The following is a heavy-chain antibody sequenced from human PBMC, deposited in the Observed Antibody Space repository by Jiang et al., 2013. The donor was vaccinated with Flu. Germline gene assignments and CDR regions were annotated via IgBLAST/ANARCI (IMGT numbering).Heavy chain of an antibody. CDR1: GYTFSSYG. J-gene: IGHJ6*02. V-gene: IGHV1-18*01. D-gene: IGHD6-13*01. CDR3: ARDYSSSWYGDYYYYGMDV. Sequence: SGYTFSSYGISWVRQAPGQGLEWMGWISVYNGNTKYAQKFQGRVTMTTDTSTSTAYMELRSLISDDTAVYYCARDYSSSWYGDYYYYGMDVWGQGTTVTSP. CDR2: ISVYNGNT.